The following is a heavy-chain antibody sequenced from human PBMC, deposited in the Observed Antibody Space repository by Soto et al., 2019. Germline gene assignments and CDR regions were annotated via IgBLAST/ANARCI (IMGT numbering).Heavy chain of an antibody. Sequence: PGESLKISCKGSGYIFSDYWISWVRPEPGKGLEWLGRIDPTDSYKDYSPSFPGHVTMSVDKSIRTAYLEWSSLKASDIAMYYCARQKWAEARDIWGKGRMGTVAS. J-gene: IGHJ3*02. CDR1: GYIFSDYW. CDR3: ARQKWAEARDI. V-gene: IGHV5-10-1*01. D-gene: IGHD1-26*01. CDR2: IDPTDSYK.